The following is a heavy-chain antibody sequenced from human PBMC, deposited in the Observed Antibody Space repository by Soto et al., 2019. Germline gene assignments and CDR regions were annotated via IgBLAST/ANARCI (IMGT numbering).Heavy chain of an antibody. CDR3: ARSGVTGIVIPSHWFDP. CDR2: ISSSGST. J-gene: IGHJ5*02. V-gene: IGHV4-31*11. CDR1: GGSITSGAYS. Sequence: SETLSLTCAVSGGSITSGAYSWSWIRQFPGRGLEWIGCISSSGSTYYNPALNNRISLSLDTSQNQFSLKLLSVTAADTAIYYCARSGVTGIVIPSHWFDPWGQGTLVTVSS. D-gene: IGHD2-21*02.